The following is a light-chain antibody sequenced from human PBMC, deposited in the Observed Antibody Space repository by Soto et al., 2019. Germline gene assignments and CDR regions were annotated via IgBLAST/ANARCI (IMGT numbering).Light chain of an antibody. CDR2: DVS. CDR3: SSYTTSSTLV. V-gene: IGLV2-14*01. CDR1: SSDVGGYNY. J-gene: IGLJ2*01. Sequence: QSALTQPASVSGSPGQSITISCTGTSSDVGGYNYVSWYRQHPGKAPKXMIXDVSNRPSGVSNRFSGSKSGNTASLTISGLQAEDEADYYCSSYTTSSTLVFGGGTKLTVL.